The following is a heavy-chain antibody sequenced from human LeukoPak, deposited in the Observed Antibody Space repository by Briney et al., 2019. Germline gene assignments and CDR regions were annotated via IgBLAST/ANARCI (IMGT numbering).Heavy chain of an antibody. CDR3: ARPPRDGYSNFDY. CDR1: GYTFTGYY. Sequence: ASVKVSCKASGYTFTGYYMHWVRQAPGQGLEWMGWINPNSGGTNYAQKFQGRVTMTRDTSISTAYMELSRLRSDDTAVYYCARPPRDGYSNFDYWGQGTLVTVSS. D-gene: IGHD5-24*01. CDR2: INPNSGGT. V-gene: IGHV1-2*02. J-gene: IGHJ4*02.